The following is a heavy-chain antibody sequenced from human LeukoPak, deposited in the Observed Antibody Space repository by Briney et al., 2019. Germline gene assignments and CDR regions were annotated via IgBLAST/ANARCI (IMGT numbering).Heavy chain of an antibody. Sequence: SQTLSLTCTVSGGSINSGSDYWSWIRQPPGKGLECIGTIYHSGSTYYNPSLKSRVTISVDTSKNQFSLKLNSVTAADTAVYYCARIYSSSWFLNWFDPWGQGTLVTVSS. J-gene: IGHJ5*02. CDR2: IYHSGST. CDR1: GGSINSGSDY. V-gene: IGHV4-39*07. D-gene: IGHD6-13*01. CDR3: ARIYSSSWFLNWFDP.